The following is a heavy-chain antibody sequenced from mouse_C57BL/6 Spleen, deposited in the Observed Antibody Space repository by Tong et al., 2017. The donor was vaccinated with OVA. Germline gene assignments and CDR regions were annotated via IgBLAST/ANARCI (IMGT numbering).Heavy chain of an antibody. J-gene: IGHJ4*01. CDR1: GYSFTGYF. CDR3: AREGFTTVVGNAMDY. D-gene: IGHD1-1*01. V-gene: IGHV1-20*01. Sequence: EVQLQESGPELVKPGDSVKISCKASGYSFTGYFMNWVMQSHGKSLEWIGRINPYNGDTFYNQKFKGKATLTVDKSSSTAHMELRSLTSEDSAVYYCAREGFTTVVGNAMDYWGQGTSVTVSS. CDR2: INPYNGDT.